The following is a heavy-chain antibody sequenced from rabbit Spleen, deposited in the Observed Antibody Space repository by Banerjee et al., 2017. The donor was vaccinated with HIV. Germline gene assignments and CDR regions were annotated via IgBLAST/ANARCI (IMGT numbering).Heavy chain of an antibody. CDR3: ARDLGSVVGWNFNL. CDR1: GFSFSDRDV. CDR2: INAYTGKP. D-gene: IGHD1-1*01. Sequence: QEQLVESGRGLVKPEGSLTLTCKASGFSFSDRDVMCWVRQAPGKGLQWIACINAYTGKPVYATWAKGRFTISRTSSTTVTLQMTGLTAADTATYFCARDLGSVVGWNFNLWGPGTLVPVS. J-gene: IGHJ4*01. V-gene: IGHV1S45*01.